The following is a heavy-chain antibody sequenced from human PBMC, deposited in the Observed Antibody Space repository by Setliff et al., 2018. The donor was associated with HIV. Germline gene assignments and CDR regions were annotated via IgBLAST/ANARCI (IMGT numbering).Heavy chain of an antibody. CDR3: VMGIGDY. Sequence: GESLKISCEGSGFIFSDYYMSWVRQAPGKGLEWVSYISSSGDSTYSADSVKDRFTISRGNAKNLLYLQMNSLRVEDTAVYYCVMGIGDYWGQGILVTVSS. D-gene: IGHD7-27*01. V-gene: IGHV3-11*04. CDR2: ISSSGDST. J-gene: IGHJ4*02. CDR1: GFIFSDYY.